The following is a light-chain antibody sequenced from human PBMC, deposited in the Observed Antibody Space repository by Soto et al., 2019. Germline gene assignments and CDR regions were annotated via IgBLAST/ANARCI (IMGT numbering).Light chain of an antibody. V-gene: IGKV3-15*01. CDR3: QQYHHWTPVSS. J-gene: IGKJ2*01. CDR1: QSVRPN. CDR2: SVS. Sequence: EIVMTQSPATLSVSPGERATLSCRASQSVRPNLAWYQQKLGQAPRLRIHSVSTRATGIPAKFSGSGSGTEFTHTTSSLQSDDSAVYYCQQYHHWTPVSSFGQGTKVEIK.